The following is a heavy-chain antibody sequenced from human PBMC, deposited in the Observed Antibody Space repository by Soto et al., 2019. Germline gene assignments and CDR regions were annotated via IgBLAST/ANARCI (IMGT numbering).Heavy chain of an antibody. Sequence: QVQLVESGGGDVQPGTSLRLSCVASGFTFTNNGMHWVRQAPGKGLEWVALVSHDGRKTFYADSVKGRLTIYRDNSKSTVYLNMNNLRPEDTAVYQCAKDLRQGASGATVYGMDVWGQGTKVTVSS. CDR3: AKDLRQGASGATVYGMDV. J-gene: IGHJ6*02. CDR1: GFTFTNNG. D-gene: IGHD5-12*01. CDR2: VSHDGRKT. V-gene: IGHV3-30*18.